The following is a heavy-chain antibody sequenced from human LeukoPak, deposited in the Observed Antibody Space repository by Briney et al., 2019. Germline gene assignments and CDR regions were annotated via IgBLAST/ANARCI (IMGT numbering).Heavy chain of an antibody. J-gene: IGHJ4*02. CDR1: GFTFSRYW. CDR2: IKQDGSEK. V-gene: IGHV3-7*01. Sequence: PGGSLRLSCAASGFTFSRYWMSWVRQAPGKGLEWVVNIKQDGSEKYYVDSVNGRFTISRDNAKNSLYLQMNSLRAEGTAVYYCARLLVYGGGGEAFDYWGQGILVTVSS. CDR3: ARLLVYGGGGEAFDY. D-gene: IGHD1-26*01.